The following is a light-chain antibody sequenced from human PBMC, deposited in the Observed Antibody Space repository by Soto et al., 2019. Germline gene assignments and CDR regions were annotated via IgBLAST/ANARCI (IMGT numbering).Light chain of an antibody. CDR2: KAS. CDR3: QQYNSYSYT. V-gene: IGKV1-5*03. Sequence: DIQMKQSLSTLSAYVGDRVTITCRASQSISSWLAWYQQKPGKAPKLLIYKASSLESGVPSRFSGSGSGTEFTLTISSLQPDDFATYYCQQYNSYSYTFGQGTRLEIK. J-gene: IGKJ5*01. CDR1: QSISSW.